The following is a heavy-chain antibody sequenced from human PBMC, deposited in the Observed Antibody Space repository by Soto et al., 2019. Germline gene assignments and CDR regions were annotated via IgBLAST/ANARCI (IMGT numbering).Heavy chain of an antibody. Sequence: SETLSLTCTVSGGSISSSDFYWGWLRQPPGKGLDFIGSMYYSGTTYYNPSLKNRITISVDTSKDQFSLKLISVTAADTAVYYCAVVDSTGNWFDPWGQGALVTVS. V-gene: IGHV4-39*01. CDR1: GGSISSSDFY. J-gene: IGHJ5*02. CDR2: MYYSGTT. CDR3: AVVDSTGNWFDP. D-gene: IGHD3-22*01.